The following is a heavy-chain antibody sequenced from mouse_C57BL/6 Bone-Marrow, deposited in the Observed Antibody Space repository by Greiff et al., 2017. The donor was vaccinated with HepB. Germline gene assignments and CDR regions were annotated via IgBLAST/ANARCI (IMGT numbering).Heavy chain of an antibody. D-gene: IGHD1-3*01. CDR1: GFTFSSYG. CDR3: ARHSSGKRGFAD. CDR2: ISSGGSYP. J-gene: IGHJ3*01. Sequence: DVMLVESGGDLVKPGGSLKLSCAASGFTFSSYGMSWVRQTPDKRLEWVATISSGGSYPYYPDSVKGRFTISRDNAKNTLYLQMSSLKSEDTAMYYCARHSSGKRGFADWGQGTLVTVSA. V-gene: IGHV5-6*02.